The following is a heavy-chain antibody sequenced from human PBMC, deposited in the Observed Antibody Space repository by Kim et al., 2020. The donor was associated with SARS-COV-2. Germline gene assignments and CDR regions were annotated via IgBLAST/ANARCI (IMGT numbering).Heavy chain of an antibody. V-gene: IGHV1-18*01. J-gene: IGHJ4*02. D-gene: IGHD5-12*01. CDR1: GDTSRSSG. CDR2: INTNEGDT. CDR3: VRGTFVDISDY. Sequence: ASVKVSCKTSGDTSRSSGISWVRQAPGQGLEWMGWINTNEGDTKYSQKFQDRVTITTDSSTSTAYMELRSLNSDDTAVYYCVRGTFVDISDYWAQGTLAT.